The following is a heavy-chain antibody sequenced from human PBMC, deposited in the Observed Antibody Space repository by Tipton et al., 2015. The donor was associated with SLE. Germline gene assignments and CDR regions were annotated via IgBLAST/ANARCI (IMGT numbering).Heavy chain of an antibody. D-gene: IGHD1-7*01. CDR2: INPSGGST. V-gene: IGHV1-46*01. Sequence: QVQLVQSGAEVKKPGASVKVSCKASGYTFTSYYIHWMRQAPGQGLEWMGIINPSGGSTSYAQKFQGRVTMTRDTSTSTVYMELSSLRSDDTAVYYCANGNYLLDYWGQGTLVTVSS. CDR3: ANGNYLLDY. CDR1: GYTFTSYY. J-gene: IGHJ4*02.